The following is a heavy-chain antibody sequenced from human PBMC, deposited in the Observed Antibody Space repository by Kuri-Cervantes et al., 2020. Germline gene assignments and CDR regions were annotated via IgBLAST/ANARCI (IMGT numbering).Heavy chain of an antibody. CDR1: GYPFISYV. CDR3: ARVRSTTRMDARGAFDL. V-gene: IGHV1-18*01. CDR2: ISTYTEKT. J-gene: IGHJ3*01. D-gene: IGHD2-2*01. Sequence: ASVKVSCKASGYPFISYVITWVRRAPGQGLEWMGWISTYTEKTDYSQKLQDRLTLTTDTSTSTVYMELRTLRSDDTAVYYCARVRSTTRMDARGAFDLWGQGNVVTVSS.